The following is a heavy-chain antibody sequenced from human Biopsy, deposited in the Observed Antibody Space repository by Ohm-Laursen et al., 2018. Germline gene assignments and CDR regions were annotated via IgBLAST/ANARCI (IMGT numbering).Heavy chain of an antibody. J-gene: IGHJ4*02. V-gene: IGHV3-33*01. CDR1: GFTLNKHG. D-gene: IGHD5-18*01. Sequence: SLRLSCAASGFTLNKHGMHWVRQAPGKGMEWVAVIWFDETNKHYADSVKGRFTISRDNSKNMLYLQMNTLRDADTAVYYCARDPRDTALGIFDYWGLGTLVTVSS. CDR3: ARDPRDTALGIFDY. CDR2: IWFDETNK.